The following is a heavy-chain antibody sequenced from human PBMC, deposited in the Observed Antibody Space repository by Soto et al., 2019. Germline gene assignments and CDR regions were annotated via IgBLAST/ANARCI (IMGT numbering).Heavy chain of an antibody. CDR3: VKASRGYYLAEYFQH. Sequence: PGGSLRLSCSASGFTFSSYAMHWVRQAPGKGLEYVSAISSNGGSTYYADSVKGRFTISRDNSKNTLYLQMSSLRAEDTAVYYCVKASRGYYLAEYFQHWGQGTLVTLSS. CDR1: GFTFSSYA. CDR2: ISSNGGST. V-gene: IGHV3-64D*08. D-gene: IGHD3-22*01. J-gene: IGHJ1*01.